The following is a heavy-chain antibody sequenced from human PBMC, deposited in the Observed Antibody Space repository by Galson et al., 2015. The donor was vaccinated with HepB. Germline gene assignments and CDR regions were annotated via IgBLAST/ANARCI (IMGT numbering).Heavy chain of an antibody. CDR2: ISAYNGNT. D-gene: IGHD6-19*01. CDR1: GYTFTSYG. Sequence: SVKVSCKASGYTFTSYGISWVRQAPGQGLEWMGWISAYNGNTNYAQKLQGRVTMTTDTSTSTAYMELRSLRSDDTAVYYCARSLEVQGQWLVHYFDYWGQGTLVTVSS. CDR3: ARSLEVQGQWLVHYFDY. V-gene: IGHV1-18*01. J-gene: IGHJ4*02.